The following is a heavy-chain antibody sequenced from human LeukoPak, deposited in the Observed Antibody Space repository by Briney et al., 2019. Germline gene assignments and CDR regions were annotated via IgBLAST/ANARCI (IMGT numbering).Heavy chain of an antibody. CDR1: GGSISSYY. D-gene: IGHD6-13*01. CDR2: IYYSGST. CDR3: ARPTPGGIAAAGTRGIKWFDP. V-gene: IGHV4-59*12. J-gene: IGHJ5*02. Sequence: SETLSLTCTVSGGSISSYYWSWIRQPPGKGLEWIGYIYYSGSTNHNPSLKSRVTISVDTSKNQFSLKLSSVTAADTAVYYCARPTPGGIAAAGTRGIKWFDPWGQGTLVTVSS.